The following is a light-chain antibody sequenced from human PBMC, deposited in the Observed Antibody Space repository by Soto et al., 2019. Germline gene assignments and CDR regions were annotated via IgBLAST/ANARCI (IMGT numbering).Light chain of an antibody. J-gene: IGKJ1*01. CDR1: QSVLYSSNNKNY. V-gene: IGKV4-1*01. CDR2: WAS. Sequence: DIVMTQSPDSLAVSLGERATINCKSSQSVLYSSNNKNYLAWYQQKPGQPPKLLIYWASTRESGVPDRFSGSGSGTDFTLTISSLQAEDVAVYYCQQYYKASTFGQGTKVDIK. CDR3: QQYYKAST.